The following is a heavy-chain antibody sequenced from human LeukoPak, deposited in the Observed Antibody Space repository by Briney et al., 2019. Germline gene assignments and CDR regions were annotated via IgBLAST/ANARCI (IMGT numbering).Heavy chain of an antibody. J-gene: IGHJ4*02. V-gene: IGHV3-23*01. CDR3: AKARNLVVVPAIDY. CDR2: MSGSGGSA. CDR1: GFTFSSYA. D-gene: IGHD2-2*01. Sequence: GGSLRPSCAASGFTFSSYAMTWVRQAPGKGLEWVSGMSGSGGSAYYADSVKGRFTISRDNSKNTLYLQMNSLRAEDTAVYYCAKARNLVVVPAIDYWGQGTLVTVSS.